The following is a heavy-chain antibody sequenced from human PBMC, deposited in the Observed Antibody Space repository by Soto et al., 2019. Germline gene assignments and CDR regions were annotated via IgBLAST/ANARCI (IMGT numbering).Heavy chain of an antibody. J-gene: IGHJ4*02. CDR3: AREKGTVTQPFDY. D-gene: IGHD4-17*01. V-gene: IGHV3-11*01. Sequence: PGGSLRLSCAASGFTFSDYYMSWIRQAPGKGLEWVSYISSSGSTIYYADSVKSRFTISRDNAKNSLYLQMNSLRAEDTAVYYCAREKGTVTQPFDYWGQGTLVTVSS. CDR2: ISSSGSTI. CDR1: GFTFSDYY.